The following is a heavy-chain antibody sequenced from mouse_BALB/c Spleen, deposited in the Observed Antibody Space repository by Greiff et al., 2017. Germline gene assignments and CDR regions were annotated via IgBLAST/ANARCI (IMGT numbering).Heavy chain of an antibody. CDR2: IYPGDGDT. CDR3: ARDGNCFMDY. CDR1: GYAFSSYW. D-gene: IGHD2-1*01. V-gene: IGHV1-80*01. J-gene: IGHJ4*01. Sequence: QVTLKVSGAELVRPGSSVKISCKASGYAFSSYWMNWVKQRPGQGLEWIGQIYPGDGDTNYNGKFKGKATLTADKSSSTAYMQLSSLTSEDSAVYFCARDGNCFMDYWGQGTSVTVSS.